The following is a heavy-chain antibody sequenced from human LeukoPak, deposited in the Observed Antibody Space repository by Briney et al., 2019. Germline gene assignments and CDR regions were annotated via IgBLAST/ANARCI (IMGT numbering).Heavy chain of an antibody. CDR3: GITGYSSNWEYF. CDR1: GYTLTRYW. CDR2: INPYDSDT. D-gene: IGHD6-13*01. Sequence: GESLKISCKVSGYTLTRYWIGWARQMPGKGLEWMGIINPYDSDTQYSPSSQGHVIISVDRSITTAYLQWSSLEASDSAMYYCGITGYSSNWEYFWGQGTLVTVSS. V-gene: IGHV5-51*01. J-gene: IGHJ4*02.